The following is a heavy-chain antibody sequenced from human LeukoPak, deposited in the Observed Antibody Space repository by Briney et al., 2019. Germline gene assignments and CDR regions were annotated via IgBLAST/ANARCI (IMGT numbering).Heavy chain of an antibody. CDR2: IFYSGNT. Sequence: PSETLSLTCTVSGGSIRSSGHNWDWIRQPPGKGLEHIGSIFYSGNTYYNPSLKSRVTISVDASKNQFSLKLSSVTAADTAVYYCARRPKQPGFWSGYVDYWGQGTLVTVSS. V-gene: IGHV4-39*01. J-gene: IGHJ4*02. CDR1: GGSIRSSGHN. CDR3: ARRPKQPGFWSGYVDY. D-gene: IGHD3-3*01.